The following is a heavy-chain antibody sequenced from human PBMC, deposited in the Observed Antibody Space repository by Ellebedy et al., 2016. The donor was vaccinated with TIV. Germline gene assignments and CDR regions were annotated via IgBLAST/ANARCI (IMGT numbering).Heavy chain of an antibody. CDR2: ISSSGSTI. D-gene: IGHD4-17*01. V-gene: IGHV3-11*01. Sequence: GGSLRLSXAASGFTFSDYYMSWIRQAPGKGLEWVSYISSSGSTIYYADSVKGRFTISRDNAKNSLYLQMNSLRAEDTAVYYCASSLYGDYYYGMDVWGQGTTVTVSS. CDR3: ASSLYGDYYYGMDV. CDR1: GFTFSDYY. J-gene: IGHJ6*02.